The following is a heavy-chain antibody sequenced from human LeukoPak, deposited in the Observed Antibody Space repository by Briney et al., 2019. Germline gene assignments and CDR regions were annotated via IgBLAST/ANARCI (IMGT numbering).Heavy chain of an antibody. CDR2: INHSGST. D-gene: IGHD6-13*01. J-gene: IGHJ5*02. CDR3: ARARPYSSSWYSGFDP. V-gene: IGHV4-34*01. CDR1: GGSFSGYY. Sequence: SGTLSLTCAVYGGSFSGYYWSWIRQPPGKGLEWIGEINHSGSTNYNPSLKSRVTISVDTSKNQFSLKLSSVTAADTAVYYCARARPYSSSWYSGFDPWGQGTLVTVSS.